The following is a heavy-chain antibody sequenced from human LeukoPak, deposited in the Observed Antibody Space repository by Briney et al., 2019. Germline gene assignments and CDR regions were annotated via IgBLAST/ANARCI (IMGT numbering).Heavy chain of an antibody. D-gene: IGHD6-13*01. V-gene: IGHV3-30*02. J-gene: IGHJ4*02. CDR3: AKELAAAGDYYFDY. CDR1: GFTFSSYR. CDR2: IRYDGSNK. Sequence: PGGSLRLSCAASGFTFSSYRMHWVRQAPGKGLEWVAFIRYDGSNKYYADSVKGRFTISRDNSKNTLYLQMNSLRAEDTAVYYCAKELAAAGDYYFDYWGQGTLVTVSS.